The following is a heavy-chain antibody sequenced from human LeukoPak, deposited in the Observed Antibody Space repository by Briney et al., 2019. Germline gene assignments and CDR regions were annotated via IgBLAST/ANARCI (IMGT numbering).Heavy chain of an antibody. D-gene: IGHD5-18*01. Sequence: SETLSLTCTVSGGSISSSSYYWGWIRQPPGKGLEWIGSIYYSGSTYYNPSLKSRVTISVGTSKNQFSLKLSSVTAADTAVYYCARTHTAMVMGDYWGQGTLVTVSS. J-gene: IGHJ4*02. CDR1: GGSISSSSYY. CDR2: IYYSGST. V-gene: IGHV4-39*07. CDR3: ARTHTAMVMGDY.